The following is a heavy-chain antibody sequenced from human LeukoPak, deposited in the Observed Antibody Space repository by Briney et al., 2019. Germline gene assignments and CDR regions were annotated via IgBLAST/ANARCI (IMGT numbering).Heavy chain of an antibody. Sequence: GGSLRLSCAASGFTFSSYAMSWVRQAPGMGLEWVSGTSGRWSSKVYAGLVRGRSTIPRDNSENMLYVQMNSLRAEDSAVYYCASPGGFEHVWGSYRFALWGQGTQVTVSS. CDR2: TSGRWSSK. CDR3: ASPGGFEHVWGSYRFAL. J-gene: IGHJ4*02. D-gene: IGHD3-16*02. V-gene: IGHV3-23*01. CDR1: GFTFSSYA.